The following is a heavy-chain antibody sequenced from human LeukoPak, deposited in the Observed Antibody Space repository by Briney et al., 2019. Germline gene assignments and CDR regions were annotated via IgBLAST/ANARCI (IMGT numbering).Heavy chain of an antibody. D-gene: IGHD3-16*01. Sequence: SQTLSLTCAISGDSVSSNSAAWNWIRQSPSRGLEWLGRTYYRSKWYSDYAVSVKSRITINPDTSKNQFSLQLNSVTPEDTAVYYCASSRYDYVWGGDGMDVWGQGTTVTVSS. J-gene: IGHJ6*02. CDR1: GDSVSSNSAA. V-gene: IGHV6-1*01. CDR3: ASSRYDYVWGGDGMDV. CDR2: TYYRSKWYS.